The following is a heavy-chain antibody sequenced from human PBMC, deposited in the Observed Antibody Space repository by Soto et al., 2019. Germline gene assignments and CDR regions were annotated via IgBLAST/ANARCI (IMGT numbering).Heavy chain of an antibody. V-gene: IGHV4-39*01. CDR3: ARHVYCSGGNCYRSYWYFDL. Sequence: QLQLQGSGPGLVKPSETLSLTCTVSGDSITSSSHYWGWIRQPPGKGLEWIGSIYYTGSSYFNPSLRSRVTVSVDTSKNQFSLKLSSVTAADTAVYYCARHVYCSGGNCYRSYWYFDLWGRGTLVTVSS. CDR1: GDSITSSSHY. J-gene: IGHJ2*01. CDR2: IYYTGSS. D-gene: IGHD2-15*01.